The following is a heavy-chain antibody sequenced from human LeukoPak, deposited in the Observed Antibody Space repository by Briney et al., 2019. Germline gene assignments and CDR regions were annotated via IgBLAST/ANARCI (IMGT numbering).Heavy chain of an antibody. J-gene: IGHJ4*02. CDR3: ARGPYDYVWGGYRYSYFDY. D-gene: IGHD3-16*02. V-gene: IGHV4-34*01. Sequence: SETLSLTCAVYGGSFSGYYWSWIRQPPGKGLEWIGEINHSGSTNYNPSLKSRVTISVDTSKNQFSLKLSSVTAADTAVYYCARGPYDYVWGGYRYSYFDYWGQGTLVTVSS. CDR2: INHSGST. CDR1: GGSFSGYY.